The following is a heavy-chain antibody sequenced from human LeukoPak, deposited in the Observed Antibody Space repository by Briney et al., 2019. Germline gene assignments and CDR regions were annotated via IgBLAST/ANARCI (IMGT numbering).Heavy chain of an antibody. V-gene: IGHV3-11*01. J-gene: IGHJ4*02. D-gene: IGHD1-26*01. Sequence: LSLTCTVSGGSISSNYWSWIRQAPGKGLEWVSYISSSGATIYYADSVKGRFTISRDNAKNSLYLQMNSLRAEDTAVYYCARDRYSGSYPLDYWGQGTLVTVSS. CDR3: ARDRYSGSYPLDY. CDR2: ISSSGATI. CDR1: GGSISSNY.